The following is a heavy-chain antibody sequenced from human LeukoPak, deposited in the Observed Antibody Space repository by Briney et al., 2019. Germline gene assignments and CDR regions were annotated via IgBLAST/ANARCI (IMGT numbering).Heavy chain of an antibody. J-gene: IGHJ4*02. CDR1: GFTFSTYS. CDR2: ISSSSSYI. D-gene: IGHD3-10*01. Sequence: KPGGSLRLSCAASGFTFSTYSMNWVRQAPGKGLEWVSSISSSSSYIYYADSVKGRFTISRDNAENSLYLQMNSLRAEDTAVYYCARGVSYGSGSYYHFDYWGQGTLVTVSS. CDR3: ARGVSYGSGSYYHFDY. V-gene: IGHV3-21*01.